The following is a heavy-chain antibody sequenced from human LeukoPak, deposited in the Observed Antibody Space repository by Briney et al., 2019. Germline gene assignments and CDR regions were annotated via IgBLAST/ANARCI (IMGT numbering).Heavy chain of an antibody. CDR1: GFTFSSYA. D-gene: IGHD6-13*01. V-gene: IGHV3-23*01. CDR2: ISDSGGRT. J-gene: IGHJ4*02. CDR3: AKMRSLGAAAGKYIDY. Sequence: GGSLRLSCAASGFTFSSYAMSWVRQAPGKGLEWVSAISDSGGRTYYADSVKGRFTISRDNSKNTLYLQMNSLRAEDTAVYYCAKMRSLGAAAGKYIDYWGQGTLVTVSS.